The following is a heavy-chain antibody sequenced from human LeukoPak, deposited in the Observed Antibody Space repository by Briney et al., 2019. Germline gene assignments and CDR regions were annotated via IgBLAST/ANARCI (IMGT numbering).Heavy chain of an antibody. CDR3: ARDSSGWSHPFDY. V-gene: IGHV3-20*04. CDR1: GLTFDDYG. Sequence: PGWSLRLSCVASGLTFDDYGMSWVRQAPGKGLEWVSGINWNGGSTGYADSVKGRFTISRDNAQNSLYLQMNSLRAEDTALYYCARDSSGWSHPFDYWGQGTLVTVSS. CDR2: INWNGGST. D-gene: IGHD6-19*01. J-gene: IGHJ4*02.